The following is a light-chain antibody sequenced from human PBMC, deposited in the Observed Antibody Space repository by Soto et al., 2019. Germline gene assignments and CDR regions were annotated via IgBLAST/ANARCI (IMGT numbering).Light chain of an antibody. CDR3: QHYGTSLWT. CDR2: STS. V-gene: IGKV3-20*01. J-gene: IGKJ1*01. Sequence: EIVLTHSPGTLSLSPGERATLSCRTSQSVSSNSLAWYQQRPGQAPRLLIYSTSSRASGFPDRFSGSGSGADFTLTISGLEPEDFAVYYCQHYGTSLWTFGQGTKVDI. CDR1: QSVSSNS.